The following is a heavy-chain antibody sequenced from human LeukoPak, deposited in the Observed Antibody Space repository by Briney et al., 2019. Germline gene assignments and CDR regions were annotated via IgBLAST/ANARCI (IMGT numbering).Heavy chain of an antibody. V-gene: IGHV3-30*03. Sequence: GRSLRLSCAASGFTFSSYGMHWVRQAPGKGLEWVAVISYDGSNKYYADSVKGRFTFSRDNSKDTLYLQMNSLRAEDTAVYYCAHLGYSSSLDWFDPWGQGTLVTVSS. CDR1: GFTFSSYG. J-gene: IGHJ5*02. D-gene: IGHD6-13*01. CDR3: AHLGYSSSLDWFDP. CDR2: ISYDGSNK.